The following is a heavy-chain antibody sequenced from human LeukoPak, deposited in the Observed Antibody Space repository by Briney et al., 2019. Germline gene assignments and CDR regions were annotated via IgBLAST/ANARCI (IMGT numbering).Heavy chain of an antibody. CDR2: ISTYNGNT. CDR1: GYTLTNYG. Sequence: ASVKVSCKASGYTLTNYGISWVRQAPGQGPEWMGWISTYNGNTNYAQKLQGRVTMTTDTSTSTAYMELRSLRSDDTAVYYCARAGRGTMVRGVIDYWGQGTLVTVSS. CDR3: ARAGRGTMVRGVIDY. V-gene: IGHV1-18*01. J-gene: IGHJ4*02. D-gene: IGHD3-10*01.